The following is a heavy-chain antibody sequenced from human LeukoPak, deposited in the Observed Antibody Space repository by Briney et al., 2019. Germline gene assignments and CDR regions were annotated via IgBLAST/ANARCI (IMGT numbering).Heavy chain of an antibody. Sequence: SETLSLTCAVYGGSFSGYYWSWIRQPPGKGLEWIGEINHSGSTNYNPSLKSRVTISVDTSKNQSSLKLSSVTAADTAVYYCARGYSSSSRGYFDYWGQGTLVTVSS. CDR2: INHSGST. CDR1: GGSFSGYY. D-gene: IGHD6-6*01. J-gene: IGHJ4*02. V-gene: IGHV4-34*01. CDR3: ARGYSSSSRGYFDY.